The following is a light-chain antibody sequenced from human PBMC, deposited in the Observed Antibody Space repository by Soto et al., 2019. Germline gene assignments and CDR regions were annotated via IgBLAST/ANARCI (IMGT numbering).Light chain of an antibody. CDR3: QESYSPLWGT. CDR2: GAS. CDR1: QSINTN. J-gene: IGKJ1*01. V-gene: IGKV1-39*01. Sequence: DIQMTQSPSSLSASVGDRVTITCRTSQSINTNLNWYQQKPGKAPKILISGASSLQSGVPLRFSGSGSGTDFTLTISSLEPEDIATYYCQESYSPLWGTCGQGTKVEIK.